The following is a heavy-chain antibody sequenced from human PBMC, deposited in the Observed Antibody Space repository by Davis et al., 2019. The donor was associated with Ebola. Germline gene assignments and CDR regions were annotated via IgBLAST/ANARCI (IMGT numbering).Heavy chain of an antibody. CDR1: GFTFSSYA. V-gene: IGHV3-30-3*01. Sequence: GESLKISCAASGFTFSSYAMHWVRQAPGKGLEWVAVISYDGSNKYYADSVKGRFTISRDNAKNSLYLQMNSLRAEDTAVYYCARDGTGVWYSSSSGDYWGQGSLVTVAS. J-gene: IGHJ4*02. D-gene: IGHD6-6*01. CDR3: ARDGTGVWYSSSSGDY. CDR2: ISYDGSNK.